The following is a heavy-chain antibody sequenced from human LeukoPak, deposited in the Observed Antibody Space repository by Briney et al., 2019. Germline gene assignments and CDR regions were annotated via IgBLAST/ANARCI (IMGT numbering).Heavy chain of an antibody. Sequence: GGSLRLSCAASGFTVSSNFMSWVRQAPGKGLEWVSSIYDGGTTHHADSVKGRFTISRDNSNNTLYLQMSTLRAEDTAVYYCVTELGIGGFDIWGQGTMVTVSS. CDR2: IYDGGTT. CDR1: GFTVSSNF. V-gene: IGHV3-66*01. J-gene: IGHJ3*02. D-gene: IGHD7-27*01. CDR3: VTELGIGGFDI.